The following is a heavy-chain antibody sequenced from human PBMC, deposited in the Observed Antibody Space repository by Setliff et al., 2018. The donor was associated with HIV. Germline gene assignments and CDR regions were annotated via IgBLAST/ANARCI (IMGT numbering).Heavy chain of an antibody. CDR3: ARETRSFGGIDP. J-gene: IGHJ5*02. CDR1: GGSVSSNDYY. D-gene: IGHD2-15*01. CDR2: ILYGGST. Sequence: SETLSLTCTVSGGSVSSNDYYWAWIRQPPGKGLEWIGNILYGGSTNYNPSLKSRVTISVDTSKNQFSLKLRSVTAADTAMYYCARETRSFGGIDPWGQGTLVTVS. V-gene: IGHV4-39*07.